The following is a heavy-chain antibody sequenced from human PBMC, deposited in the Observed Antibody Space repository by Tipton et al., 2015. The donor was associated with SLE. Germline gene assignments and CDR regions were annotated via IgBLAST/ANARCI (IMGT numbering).Heavy chain of an antibody. V-gene: IGHV1-2*06. D-gene: IGHD6-13*01. CDR2: INPNSGGT. J-gene: IGHJ5*02. CDR3: ARVPRIAAAAFRWFDP. Sequence: QVQLVQSGAEVKKPGASVKVSCKASGYTFTGYYMHWVRQAPGQGLEWMGRINPNSGGTNYAQKFQGRVTMTRDTSISTAYMELRSLRSDDTAVYYCARVPRIAAAAFRWFDPWGQGTLVTVSS. CDR1: GYTFTGYY.